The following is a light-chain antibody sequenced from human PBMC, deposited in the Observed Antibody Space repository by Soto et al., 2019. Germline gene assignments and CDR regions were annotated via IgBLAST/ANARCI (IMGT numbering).Light chain of an antibody. CDR2: DVR. V-gene: IGLV2-14*01. CDR3: SSYTSSSTLDVV. CDR1: SSDVGGYNY. Sequence: QSALTQPASVSGSPGQSITISCTGTSSDVGGYNYVPWYQQHPGKAPKLMIYDVRNRPSGVSNRVSGSKSGNTASLTISGLQAEDEADYYCSSYTSSSTLDVVFGGGTKLTVL. J-gene: IGLJ2*01.